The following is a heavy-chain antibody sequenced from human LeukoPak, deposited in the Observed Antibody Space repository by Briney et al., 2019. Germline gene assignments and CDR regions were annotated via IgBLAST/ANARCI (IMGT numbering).Heavy chain of an antibody. CDR3: ATGHYDFWSGYAFDI. D-gene: IGHD3-3*01. CDR1: GYTLTELS. Sequence: ASVKVSCKVSGYTLTELSMHWVRQAPGKGLEWMGGFDPEDGETIYAQKFQGRVTMTEDTSTDTAYMALSSLRSEDTAVYYCATGHYDFWSGYAFDIWGQGTMVTVSS. V-gene: IGHV1-24*01. J-gene: IGHJ3*02. CDR2: FDPEDGET.